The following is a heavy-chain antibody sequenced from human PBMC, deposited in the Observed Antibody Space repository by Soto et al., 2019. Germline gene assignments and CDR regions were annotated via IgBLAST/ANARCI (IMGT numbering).Heavy chain of an antibody. CDR3: ARDHPRYQLPRRNWFDP. J-gene: IGHJ5*02. D-gene: IGHD2-2*01. V-gene: IGHV1-18*04. CDR2: ISAYNGNT. Sequence: QVQLVQSGAEVKKPGASVKVSCKASGYTFTSYGISWVRQAPGRGLEWMGWISAYNGNTNYAQKLQGRVTMTTDTSTSTAYMELRSLRSDDTAVYYCARDHPRYQLPRRNWFDPWGQGTLVTVSS. CDR1: GYTFTSYG.